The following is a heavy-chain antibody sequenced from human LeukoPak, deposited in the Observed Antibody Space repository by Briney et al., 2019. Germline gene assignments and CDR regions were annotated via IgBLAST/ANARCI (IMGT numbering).Heavy chain of an antibody. D-gene: IGHD1-26*01. J-gene: IGHJ4*02. CDR2: IYYLGNT. CDR3: ARYSGSYYGPGNFDY. CDR1: GGSISTYY. V-gene: IGHV4-59*12. Sequence: TSETLSLTCTVSGGSISTYYWSWIRQPPGKALEWIGYIYYLGNTNYNPSLKSRVTISVDTSKNQFSLKLSSVTAADTAVYYCARYSGSYYGPGNFDYWGQGTLVTVSS.